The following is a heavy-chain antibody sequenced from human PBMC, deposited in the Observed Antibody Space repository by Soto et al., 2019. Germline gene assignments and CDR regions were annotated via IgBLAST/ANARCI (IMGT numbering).Heavy chain of an antibody. J-gene: IGHJ4*02. CDR1: GYSFSTDF. CDR2: IFPGSGGT. CDR3: AREWQRGTDY. D-gene: IGHD6-25*01. V-gene: IGHV1-2*02. Sequence: VSLKGDWKTAGYSFSTDFLHWGRQAPGQGLEWLGWIFPGSGGTNYAQKFQGRVTMTRDTSINTAYMELSRLTSDDTGVYYCAREWQRGTDYWGQGALVTVSS.